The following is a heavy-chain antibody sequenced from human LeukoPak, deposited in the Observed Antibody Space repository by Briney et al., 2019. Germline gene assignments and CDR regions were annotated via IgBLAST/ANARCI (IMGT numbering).Heavy chain of an antibody. J-gene: IGHJ3*02. CDR2: ISSSSSYI. CDR3: ARDRSFFDAFDT. Sequence: PGGSLRLSCAASGFTFSSYSMNWVRQAPGKGLEWVSSISSSSSYIYYADSVKGRFTISRDNAKNSLYLQMNSLRAEDTAVYYCARDRSFFDAFDTWGQGTMVTVSS. V-gene: IGHV3-21*01. CDR1: GFTFSSYS.